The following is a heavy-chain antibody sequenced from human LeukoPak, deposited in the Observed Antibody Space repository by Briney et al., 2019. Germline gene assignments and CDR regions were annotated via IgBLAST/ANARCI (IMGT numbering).Heavy chain of an antibody. CDR2: IYPGDSDT. CDR1: GYSFTSYW. D-gene: IGHD3-3*01. V-gene: IGHV5-51*01. CDR3: ARQYYDFWSGYPLHDNWFDP. J-gene: IGHJ5*02. Sequence: GESLKISCKGSGYSFTSYWIGWVRQMPGKGLEWMGIIYPGDSDTRYSPSFQGQVTISADKSISTAYLQWSSLKASDTAMYYCARQYYDFWSGYPLHDNWFDPWGQGTLVTVSS.